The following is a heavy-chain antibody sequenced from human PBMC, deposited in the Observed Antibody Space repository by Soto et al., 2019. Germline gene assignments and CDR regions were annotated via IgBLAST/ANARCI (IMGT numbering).Heavy chain of an antibody. J-gene: IGHJ3*02. CDR3: ARGGVVVVESSAFDI. CDR1: GGSISSYY. CDR2: IYYSGST. Sequence: SETLSLTCTVSGGSISSYYWSWIRQPPGKGLEWIGYIYYSGSTNYNPSLKSRVTISVDTSKNQFSLKLSSVTAADTAVYYCARGGVVVVESSAFDIWGQGTMVTVSS. V-gene: IGHV4-59*01. D-gene: IGHD2-15*01.